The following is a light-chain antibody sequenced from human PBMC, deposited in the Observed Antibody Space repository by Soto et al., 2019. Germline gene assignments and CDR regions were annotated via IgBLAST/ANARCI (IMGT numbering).Light chain of an antibody. CDR3: QQYGDGPNT. Sequence: EIVLTQSPGTLSLSPGEKATLSCRASQTVYMTSLAWYQQRPGQGPRLLIYGATIRASGLPDRFSGSGSGTSFTLTISRLEPEDFEVYYWQQYGDGPNTFGQWTKLEGK. CDR2: GAT. CDR1: QTVYMTS. J-gene: IGKJ2*01. V-gene: IGKV3-20*01.